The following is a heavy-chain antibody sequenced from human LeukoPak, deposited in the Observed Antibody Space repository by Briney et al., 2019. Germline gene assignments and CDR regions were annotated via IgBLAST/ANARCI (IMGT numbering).Heavy chain of an antibody. CDR2: ISGSGGST. V-gene: IGHV3-23*01. CDR1: GFTFSSYA. CDR3: AKVGVDSSGSHPSGFDY. J-gene: IGHJ4*02. Sequence: GGSLRLSCAASGFTFSSYAMSWVRQAPGKGLEWVSAISGSGGSTYYADSVKGRFTISRDNSKNTLYLQMNSLRAEDTAVYYCAKVGVDSSGSHPSGFDYWGQGTLVTVSS. D-gene: IGHD3-22*01.